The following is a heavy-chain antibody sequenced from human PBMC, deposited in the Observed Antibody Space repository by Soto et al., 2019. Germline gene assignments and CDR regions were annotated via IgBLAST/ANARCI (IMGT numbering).Heavy chain of an antibody. D-gene: IGHD1-26*01. Sequence: QVQLVQSGAEVQKPGASVKVSCNTSGYTFTAYYIHWVRQAPGQGLEWMGCINPDSGGTKYAQKFQGRVTMTRDTSITTAYMDLSTLRSDDTAFYYCARALSFGSGTFDYWGQGTLVTVSS. V-gene: IGHV1-2*02. J-gene: IGHJ4*02. CDR3: ARALSFGSGTFDY. CDR1: GYTFTAYY. CDR2: INPDSGGT.